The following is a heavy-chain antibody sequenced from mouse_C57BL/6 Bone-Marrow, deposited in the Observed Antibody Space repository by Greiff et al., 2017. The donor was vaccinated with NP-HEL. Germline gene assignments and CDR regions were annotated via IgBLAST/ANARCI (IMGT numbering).Heavy chain of an antibody. CDR1: GFTFSDYG. CDR2: ISRGSSTI. CDR3: ARRSNWDLCYAMDY. J-gene: IGHJ4*01. Sequence: EVKLMESGGGLVKPGGSLKLSCAASGFTFSDYGMHWVRQAPEKGLEWVAYISRGSSTIYYADTVKGRFTISRDNAKNTLFLQMTSLRSEDTARYYCARRSNWDLCYAMDYWGQGTSVTVSS. D-gene: IGHD4-1*01. V-gene: IGHV5-17*01.